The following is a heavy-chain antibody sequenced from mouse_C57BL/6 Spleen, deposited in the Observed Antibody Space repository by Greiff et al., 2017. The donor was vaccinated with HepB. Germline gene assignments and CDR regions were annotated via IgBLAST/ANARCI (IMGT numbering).Heavy chain of an antibody. D-gene: IGHD2-4*01. V-gene: IGHV1-15*01. Sequence: VKLQQSGAELVRPGASVTLSCKASGYTFTDYEMHWVKQTPVHGLEWIGAIDPETGGTAYNQKFKGKAILTADKSSSTAYMELRSLTSEDSAVYYCTRFDYDVDYWGQGTTLTVSS. J-gene: IGHJ2*01. CDR1: GYTFTDYE. CDR2: IDPETGGT. CDR3: TRFDYDVDY.